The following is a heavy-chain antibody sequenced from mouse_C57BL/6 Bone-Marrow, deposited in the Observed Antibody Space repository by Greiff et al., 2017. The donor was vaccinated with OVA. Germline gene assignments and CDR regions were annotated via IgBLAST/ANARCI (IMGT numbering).Heavy chain of an antibody. CDR1: GYTFTSYW. CDR3: ARDSNYVGFAY. CDR2: IDPSDSYT. V-gene: IGHV1-69*01. J-gene: IGHJ3*01. D-gene: IGHD2-5*01. Sequence: QVQLKQPGAELVMPGASVKLSCKASGYTFTSYWMHWVKQRPGQGLEWIGEIDPSDSYTNYNQKFKGKSTLTVDKSSSTAYMQLSSLTSEDSAVYYCARDSNYVGFAYWGQGTLVTVSA.